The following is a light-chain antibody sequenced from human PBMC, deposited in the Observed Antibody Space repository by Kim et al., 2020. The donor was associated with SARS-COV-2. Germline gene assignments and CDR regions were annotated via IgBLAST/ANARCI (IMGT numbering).Light chain of an antibody. J-gene: IGLJ3*02. CDR3: CSYAGTFTWV. Sequence: QSALTQPRSVSGSPGQSVTISCTGTSSDVDDYDFVSWYQQLPGKAPKLILYDVSKRPSGVPDRFSGSRSGDTASLTISGLLAEDEATYSCCSYAGTFTWVFGGGTQLTVL. CDR2: DVS. V-gene: IGLV2-11*01. CDR1: SSDVDDYDF.